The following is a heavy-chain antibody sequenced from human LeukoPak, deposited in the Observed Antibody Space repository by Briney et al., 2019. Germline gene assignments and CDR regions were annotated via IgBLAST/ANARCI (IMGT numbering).Heavy chain of an antibody. V-gene: IGHV1-18*01. D-gene: IGHD3-10*01. CDR1: GGTFSSYA. Sequence: VASVKVSCKASGGTFSSYAISWVRQAPGQGLEWMGWISAYNGNTNYAQKLQGRVTMTTDTSTSTAYMELRSLRSDDTAVYYCARDTGYYGSGRVDYWGQGTLVTVSS. CDR3: ARDTGYYGSGRVDY. J-gene: IGHJ4*02. CDR2: ISAYNGNT.